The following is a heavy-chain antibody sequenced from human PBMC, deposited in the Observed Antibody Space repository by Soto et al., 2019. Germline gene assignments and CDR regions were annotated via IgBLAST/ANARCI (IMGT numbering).Heavy chain of an antibody. CDR3: ATVKCALNPNGGIGNSVASEH. J-gene: IGHJ1*01. CDR1: GLPFRNAG. CDR2: IRNTPEGGAT. Sequence: GGSLRLSCAVSGLPFRNAGMNWVRQLPGKGLEWVGRIRNTPEGGATDYGGPVEGRFTTSREDPTSTVWLQMSGLRSEVTAVYYFATVKCALNPNGGIGNSVASEHWGQGTLVTVSS. V-gene: IGHV3-15*07. D-gene: IGHD2-8*01.